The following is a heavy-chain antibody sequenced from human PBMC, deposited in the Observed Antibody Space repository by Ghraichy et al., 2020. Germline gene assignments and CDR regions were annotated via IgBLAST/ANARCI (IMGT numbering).Heavy chain of an antibody. J-gene: IGHJ4*02. Sequence: GESLNISCAIGGFTFSSCSMNWVRQAPGKGLEWVSYISSSSVTKYYADSVNDRFTISRDNAKSLLFLQMNSLTAEDTAIYYCAGSIGDVSARYLDYWGQGTLVTVPS. CDR3: AGSIGDVSARYLDY. V-gene: IGHV3-48*01. CDR2: ISSSSVTK. D-gene: IGHD3-3*01. CDR1: GFTFSSCS.